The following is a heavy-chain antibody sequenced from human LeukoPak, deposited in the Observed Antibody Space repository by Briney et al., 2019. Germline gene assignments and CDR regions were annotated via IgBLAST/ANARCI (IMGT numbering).Heavy chain of an antibody. J-gene: IGHJ3*02. CDR2: IYHSGST. CDR1: GYSISSGYY. V-gene: IGHV4-38-2*02. Sequence: PSETLSLTCTVSGYSISSGYYWGWIRQPPGKGLEWIGSIYHSGSTYYNPSLKSRVTISVDTSKNQFSLKLSSVTAADTAAYYCARPKEYYYGSGSAAFDIWGQGTMVTVSS. D-gene: IGHD3-10*01. CDR3: ARPKEYYYGSGSAAFDI.